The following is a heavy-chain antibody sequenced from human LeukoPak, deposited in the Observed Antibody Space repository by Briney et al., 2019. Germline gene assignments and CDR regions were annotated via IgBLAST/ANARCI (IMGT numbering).Heavy chain of an antibody. D-gene: IGHD6-13*01. CDR2: IWYDGSNK. CDR3: ATDSNYYFDY. CDR1: GLTFSSYG. Sequence: GGSLRLSCAASGLTFSSYGMHWVRQAPGKGLEWVAVIWYDGSNKYYADSVKGRFTISRDNSKNTLYLQMNSLRAEDTAVYYCATDSNYYFDYWGQGTLVTVSS. V-gene: IGHV3-33*08. J-gene: IGHJ4*02.